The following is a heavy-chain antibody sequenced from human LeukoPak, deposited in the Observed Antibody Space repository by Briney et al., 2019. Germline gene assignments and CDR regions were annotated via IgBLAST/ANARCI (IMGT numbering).Heavy chain of an antibody. V-gene: IGHV1-69*13. CDR2: IIPIFGTA. D-gene: IGHD3-10*01. Sequence: SVKVSCKASGGTFSSYAISWVRQAAGQGLEWMGGIIPIFGTANYAQKFQGRVTITADETTNTDYMELSSLRSEDTAVYYCARSPTSGSYYAYFDYWGQGTLVTVSS. CDR1: GGTFSSYA. CDR3: ARSPTSGSYYAYFDY. J-gene: IGHJ4*02.